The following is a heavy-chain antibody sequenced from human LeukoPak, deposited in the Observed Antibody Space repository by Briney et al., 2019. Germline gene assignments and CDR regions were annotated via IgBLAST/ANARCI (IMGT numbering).Heavy chain of an antibody. CDR1: RFASTSYS. V-gene: IGHV3-48*02. Sequence: GGSLRLSCAASRFASTSYSITWVRQAPGKGLEWGSYISSSSSTIYYADSVKGRFTISRENAKNSLYLQLNSLRDEDTAVYYCAGAMVWGIIISQNAFDIWGQGTMVTVSS. J-gene: IGHJ3*02. CDR3: AGAMVWGIIISQNAFDI. D-gene: IGHD3-10*01. CDR2: ISSSSSTI.